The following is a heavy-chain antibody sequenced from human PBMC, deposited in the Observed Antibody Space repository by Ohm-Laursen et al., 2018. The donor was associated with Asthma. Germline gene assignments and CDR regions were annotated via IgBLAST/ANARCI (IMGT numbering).Heavy chain of an antibody. CDR3: ARVGFFETSAYFETFDP. V-gene: IGHV4-59*01. Sequence: TLSLTWTVSGGSISSFNWSWIRQPPGKGLEWIGYVFDSGSTHYNPSLKSRVTISVDTSKKRFYLKLSSVTAADTAVYYCARVGFFETSAYFETFDPWGQGTLVTVSS. CDR1: GGSISSFN. J-gene: IGHJ5*02. D-gene: IGHD5-12*01. CDR2: VFDSGST.